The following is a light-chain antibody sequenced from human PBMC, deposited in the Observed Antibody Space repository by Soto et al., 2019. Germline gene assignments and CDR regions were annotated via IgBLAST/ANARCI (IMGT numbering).Light chain of an antibody. CDR3: QQSYSTPST. J-gene: IGKJ1*01. CDR1: QSISSW. Sequence: DIQMTQSPSTLSASVGDRVTITCRASQSISSWLAWYQQKPGKAPKLLIYDASSLESGVPSRFSGSGSGTEFTLTISSLQPEDFATYYCQQSYSTPSTFGQGTKVDIK. CDR2: DAS. V-gene: IGKV1-5*01.